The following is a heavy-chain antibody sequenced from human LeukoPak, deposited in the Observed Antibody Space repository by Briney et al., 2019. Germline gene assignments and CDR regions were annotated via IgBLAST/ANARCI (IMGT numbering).Heavy chain of an antibody. J-gene: IGHJ4*02. D-gene: IGHD6-19*01. V-gene: IGHV1-8*01. CDR2: MNPNSGST. CDR1: GYTFTSYD. CDR3: ARARGWYGYFDY. Sequence: ASVKVSCKASGYTFTSYDINWVRQATGQGLEWMGWMNPNSGSTGYAQKFQGRVTMTRNTSISTAYMELSSLRSEDTAVYYCARARGWYGYFDYWGQGALVTVSS.